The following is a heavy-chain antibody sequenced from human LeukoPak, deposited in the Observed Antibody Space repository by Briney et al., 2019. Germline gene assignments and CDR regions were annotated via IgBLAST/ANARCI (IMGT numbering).Heavy chain of an antibody. D-gene: IGHD3-22*01. J-gene: IGHJ3*02. V-gene: IGHV4-59*01. Sequence: PSETLSVTCTVSGGSINSYYWSWIRQPPGKGLEWIGYIYDSGSTNYNPSLKSRVTISVDTSNNQFALKLSSVTAADTAVYYCACLTTADAFDIWGQGTMVTVSS. CDR1: GGSINSYY. CDR3: ACLTTADAFDI. CDR2: IYDSGST.